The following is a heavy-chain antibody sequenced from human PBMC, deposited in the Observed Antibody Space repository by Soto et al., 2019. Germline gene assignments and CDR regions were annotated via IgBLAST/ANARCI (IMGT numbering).Heavy chain of an antibody. Sequence: QVQLVESGGGVVQPGRSLRLSCAASGFTFSSYGMHWVRQAPGKGLEWVAVISYDGSNKYYADSVKGRFTISRDNSKNTLYQQMNSLRAEDTEVYYCAKDTRYCGGDCYAYYYYDGMDVWGQGTTVTVSS. CDR3: AKDTRYCGGDCYAYYYYDGMDV. CDR2: ISYDGSNK. V-gene: IGHV3-30*18. CDR1: GFTFSSYG. J-gene: IGHJ6*02. D-gene: IGHD2-21*02.